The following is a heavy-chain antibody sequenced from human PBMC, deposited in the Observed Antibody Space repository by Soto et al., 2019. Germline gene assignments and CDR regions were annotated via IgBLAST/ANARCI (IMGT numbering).Heavy chain of an antibody. D-gene: IGHD4-4*01. CDR2: TYYRSKGYN. V-gene: IGHV6-1*01. CDR1: GDSVSSNRAA. J-gene: IGHJ4*02. Sequence: PSQTLSLTCAISGDSVSSNRAAWNWIRQSPSRGLEWLGRTYYRSKGYNDYALSVKSRITINPDTSKNQFSLHLNSVTHEDTAVYYCARDPPDFHSAFDYWGQGTLVTVSS. CDR3: ARDPPDFHSAFDY.